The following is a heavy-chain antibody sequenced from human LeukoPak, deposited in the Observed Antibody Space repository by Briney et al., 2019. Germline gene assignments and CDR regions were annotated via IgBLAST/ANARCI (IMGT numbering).Heavy chain of an antibody. D-gene: IGHD2-21*02. J-gene: IGHJ4*02. CDR3: AKELGLSVTDDY. CDR1: GVSVSSNY. CDR2: IYSGGST. Sequence: PGGSLRLSCAASGVSVSSNYISWVRQAPGKGLEWVSIIYSGGSTYYADSVKGRFTISRDNSKNTLYLQMNSLRAEDTAVYYCAKELGLSVTDDYWGQGTLVTVSS. V-gene: IGHV3-53*05.